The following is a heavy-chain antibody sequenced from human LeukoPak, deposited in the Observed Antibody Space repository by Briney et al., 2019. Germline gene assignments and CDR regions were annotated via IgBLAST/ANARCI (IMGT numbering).Heavy chain of an antibody. V-gene: IGHV3-15*01. CDR3: TTGPLITIFGVVDY. CDR1: GFTFSNAW. CDR2: IKSKTDGGTT. Sequence: PGGSLRLSCAASGFTFSNAWMSWVRQAPGKGLEWVGRIKSKTDGGTTDYAAPVKGGFTISRDDSKNTLYLQMNSLKTEDTAVYYCTTGPLITIFGVVDYWGQGTLVTVSS. D-gene: IGHD3-3*01. J-gene: IGHJ4*02.